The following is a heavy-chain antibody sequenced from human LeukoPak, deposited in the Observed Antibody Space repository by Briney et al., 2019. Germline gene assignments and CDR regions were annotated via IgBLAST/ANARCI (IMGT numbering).Heavy chain of an antibody. V-gene: IGHV4-61*02. Sequence: SQTLSLTCAVSGDSIGRGSYYWGWTRQPAGKAPEWIGRIFNTGSTSYNPSLKSRVTISVDTSKNQFSLNLRSVTAADTAVYYCARDICGYNYGCFDSWGQGTLVTVSS. J-gene: IGHJ4*02. CDR3: ARDICGYNYGCFDS. CDR2: IFNTGST. CDR1: GDSIGRGSYY. D-gene: IGHD5-18*01.